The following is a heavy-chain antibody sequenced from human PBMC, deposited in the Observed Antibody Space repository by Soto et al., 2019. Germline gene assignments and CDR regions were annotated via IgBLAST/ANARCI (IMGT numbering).Heavy chain of an antibody. J-gene: IGHJ4*02. CDR1: GFTFTSYA. CDR2: ISGTGYNT. V-gene: IGHV3-23*01. Sequence: GGSLRLSCAASGFTFTSYAMNWVCLAQGKGLEWVSAISGTGYNTYYADSVKGRFTISRDNTKNTLYLQMNSLRAEDTAVYYCAKAGFSSSWSPTYFDYWGQGTLVTVSS. CDR3: AKAGFSSSWSPTYFDY. D-gene: IGHD6-13*01.